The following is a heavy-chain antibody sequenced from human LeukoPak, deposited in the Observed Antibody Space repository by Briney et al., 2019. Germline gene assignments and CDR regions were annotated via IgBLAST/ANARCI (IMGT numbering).Heavy chain of an antibody. CDR3: ARDSAGNDY. J-gene: IGHJ4*02. D-gene: IGHD6-13*01. V-gene: IGHV3-7*01. CDR1: GFTFSTYW. Sequence: GGSLRLSCAASGFTFSTYWMSWVCQAPGKGLEWVANIKQDGSEKYYIDSVKGRFTISRDNAKNSLYLQMNSLRAEDTAMYYCARDSAGNDYWGQGTLVTVSS. CDR2: IKQDGSEK.